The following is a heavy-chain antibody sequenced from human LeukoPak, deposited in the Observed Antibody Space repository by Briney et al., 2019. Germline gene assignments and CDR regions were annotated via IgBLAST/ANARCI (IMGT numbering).Heavy chain of an antibody. D-gene: IGHD3-22*01. V-gene: IGHV4-34*01. CDR3: ARGAGSSGYPDY. J-gene: IGHJ4*02. Sequence: SETLSLTCAVYGGSFSAYYWSWIRQPPGKGLEGIGEINHSGNTNYDPSLKSRVTLSVDTSKNHFSLQLSPVTAADAAVYYCARGAGSSGYPDYWGQGTLVTVSS. CDR1: GGSFSAYY. CDR2: INHSGNT.